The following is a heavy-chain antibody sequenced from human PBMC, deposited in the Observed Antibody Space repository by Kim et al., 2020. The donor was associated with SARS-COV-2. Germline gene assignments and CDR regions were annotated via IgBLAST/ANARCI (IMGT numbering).Heavy chain of an antibody. D-gene: IGHD3-16*01. V-gene: IGHV3-30*18. CDR2: ISYDGSNK. CDR1: GFTFSSYG. J-gene: IGHJ4*02. Sequence: GGSLRLSCAASGFTFSSYGMHWVRQAPGKGLEWVAVISYDGSNKYYADSVKGRFTISRDNSKNTLYLQMNSLRAEDTAVYYCAKCAISYWGHFDYWGQGT. CDR3: AKCAISYWGHFDY.